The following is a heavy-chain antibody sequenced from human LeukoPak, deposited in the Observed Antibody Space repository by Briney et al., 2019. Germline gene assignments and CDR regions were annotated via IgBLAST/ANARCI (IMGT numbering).Heavy chain of an antibody. CDR3: ARVGYDGSNSSGGY. CDR2: ISSSGSSI. Sequence: GGSLRLSCAASGFTFSSYEMNWVRQAPGKGLEWVSYISSSGSSIYYADSVKGRFTISRDNAKNSLYLQMNSLRAEDTAVYYCARVGYDGSNSSGGYWGQGTLVTVSS. D-gene: IGHD3-22*01. V-gene: IGHV3-48*03. CDR1: GFTFSSYE. J-gene: IGHJ4*02.